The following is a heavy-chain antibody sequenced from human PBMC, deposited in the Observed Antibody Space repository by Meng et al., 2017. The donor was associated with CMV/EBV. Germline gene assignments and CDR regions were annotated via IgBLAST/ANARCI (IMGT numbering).Heavy chain of an antibody. Sequence: LRLSCTVSGGSISSGDSYWSWIRQPPGKGLEWIGYIYYSGSTYYNPSLKSRVTISVDTSKNQFSLKLSSVTAADTAVYYCARGPMVRGVIGYYYYGMDVWGQGTTVTVSS. J-gene: IGHJ6*02. V-gene: IGHV4-30-4*08. CDR1: GGSISSGDSY. CDR3: ARGPMVRGVIGYYYYGMDV. CDR2: IYYSGST. D-gene: IGHD3-10*01.